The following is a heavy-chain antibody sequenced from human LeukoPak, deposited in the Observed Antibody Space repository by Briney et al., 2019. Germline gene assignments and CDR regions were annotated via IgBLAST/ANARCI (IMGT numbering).Heavy chain of an antibody. Sequence: GESLQISCKASGYTFSSYWIGWVRQMPGKGLEWMGVIYPEDSDTRYSPSFQGQVTISADTSISTAYLQWSSLQPSDTAMYYCARIYCEVESTCWGQGTLVTVSS. CDR2: IYPEDSDT. D-gene: IGHD2-21*01. J-gene: IGHJ4*02. CDR3: ARIYCEVESTC. V-gene: IGHV5-51*01. CDR1: GYTFSSYW.